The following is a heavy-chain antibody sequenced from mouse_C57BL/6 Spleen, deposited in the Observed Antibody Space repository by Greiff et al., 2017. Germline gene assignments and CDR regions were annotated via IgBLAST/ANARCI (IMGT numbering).Heavy chain of an antibody. CDR1: GYTFTSYW. CDR2: IYPGSGST. J-gene: IGHJ1*03. CDR3: ARTYYGSSPYWYFDV. Sequence: QVQLQQPGTELVKPGASVKLSCKASGYTFTSYWMHWVKQRPGQGLEWIGDIYPGSGSTNYNEKFKSKATLTVDTSSSTAYMQLSSLTSEDSAVYYCARTYYGSSPYWYFDVWGTGTTVTVSS. D-gene: IGHD1-1*01. V-gene: IGHV1-55*01.